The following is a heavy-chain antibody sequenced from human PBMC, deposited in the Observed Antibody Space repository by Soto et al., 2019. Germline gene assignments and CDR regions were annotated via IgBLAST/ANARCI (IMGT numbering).Heavy chain of an antibody. D-gene: IGHD3-22*01. V-gene: IGHV4-31*03. J-gene: IGHJ5*02. CDR2: IYYSGST. Sequence: QVQLQESGPGLVKPSQTLSLTCTVSVASISSGGYYWSWIRPHPGEGLEWIGYIYYSGSTSYNPSLKSRVTISVDTSKNQFSLKLSSVTAADTSVYYCARESKYDTSGYPPWFAPWGQGTLVTVSS. CDR1: VASISSGGYY. CDR3: ARESKYDTSGYPPWFAP.